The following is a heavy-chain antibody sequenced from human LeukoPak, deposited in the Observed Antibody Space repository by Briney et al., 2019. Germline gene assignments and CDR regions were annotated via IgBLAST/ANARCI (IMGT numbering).Heavy chain of an antibody. J-gene: IGHJ4*02. V-gene: IGHV4-34*01. CDR3: ARGRAAAGLDY. CDR1: GGSFSGYY. Sequence: SETLSLTCAVYGGSFSGYYWSWIRQPPGKGLEWIGEINHSGSTNYNPSLKSRVKISVDTSKKQFSLKLSSVTAADTAVYYCARGRAAAGLDYWGQGTLVTVSS. CDR2: INHSGST. D-gene: IGHD6-13*01.